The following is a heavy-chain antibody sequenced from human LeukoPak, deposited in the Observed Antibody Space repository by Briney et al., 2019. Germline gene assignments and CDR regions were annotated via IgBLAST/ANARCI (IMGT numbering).Heavy chain of an antibody. J-gene: IGHJ4*02. Sequence: PGGSLRLSCSVSGFSFGSYAMTWVRQAPGKGLEWVAGISGHGRSTFYSDSVKGRFTISRDNSKDTLYLQMNSLRLEDTALYYCAKDPLAAAMPYYFDYWGQGTLVTVSS. D-gene: IGHD2-2*01. CDR1: GFSFGSYA. V-gene: IGHV3-23*01. CDR2: ISGHGRST. CDR3: AKDPLAAAMPYYFDY.